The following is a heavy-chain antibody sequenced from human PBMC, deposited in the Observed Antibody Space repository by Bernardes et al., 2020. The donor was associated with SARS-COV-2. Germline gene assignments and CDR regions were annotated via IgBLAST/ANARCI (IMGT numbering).Heavy chain of an antibody. Sequence: GGSLRLSCAASGFSFSSYGMSWVRQAPGKGLEWVSATVSSGYSTYYADSVKGRFTISRDNSKSTLYLQMNSLRADDSAVYYCAKGDDDNWRGWFDCWGQGTLVTVSS. V-gene: IGHV3-23*01. CDR1: GFSFSSYG. CDR3: AKGDDDNWRGWFDC. J-gene: IGHJ4*02. D-gene: IGHD1-1*01. CDR2: TVSSGYST.